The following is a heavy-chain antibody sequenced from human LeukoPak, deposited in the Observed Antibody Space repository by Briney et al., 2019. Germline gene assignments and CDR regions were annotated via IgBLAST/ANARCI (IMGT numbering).Heavy chain of an antibody. CDR3: ARDPSYCRGDCYALDI. CDR2: LNPSGGNT. CDR1: GYTFINFY. V-gene: IGHV1-46*01. J-gene: IGHJ3*02. D-gene: IGHD2-21*02. Sequence: GASVKVSCKASGYTFINFYLHWARQAPGQGLEWMGVLNPSGGNTRYAQKFQGRVTMTRDTSTPTVYMELSSLRSEDTAVYYCARDPSYCRGDCYALDIWGQGTMVTVSS.